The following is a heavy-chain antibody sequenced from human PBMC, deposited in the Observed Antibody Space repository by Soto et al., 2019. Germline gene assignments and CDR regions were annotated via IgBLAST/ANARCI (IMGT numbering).Heavy chain of an antibody. Sequence: PGGSLRLSCAASGFTFSTYAMNWVRQTPEEGLEWVSGISDSGTNPYYADSVKGRFTISRDNSKNTLYLQMDSLRAEDTGIYYCARYALGLSPWWYNWFDRWGQGTLVTVSS. CDR3: ARYALGLSPWWYNWFDR. D-gene: IGHD2-8*02. V-gene: IGHV3-23*01. CDR2: ISDSGTNP. CDR1: GFTFSTYA. J-gene: IGHJ5*02.